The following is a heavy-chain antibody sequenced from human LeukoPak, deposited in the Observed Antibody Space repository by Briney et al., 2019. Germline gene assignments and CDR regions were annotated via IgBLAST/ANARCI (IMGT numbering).Heavy chain of an antibody. J-gene: IGHJ6*02. CDR1: GYRFIGYH. CDR2: FNPNSGDT. Sequence: ASVKVSCKASGYRFIGYHLHWVRQAPGQGPEWMGWFNPNSGDTKYAERFQGRVTMTGDTSISTAYMELSRLRSDDTAIYYCAREKLEDDFWSAESFYYGMDVWGQGTTVTVSS. D-gene: IGHD3-3*01. V-gene: IGHV1-2*02. CDR3: AREKLEDDFWSAESFYYGMDV.